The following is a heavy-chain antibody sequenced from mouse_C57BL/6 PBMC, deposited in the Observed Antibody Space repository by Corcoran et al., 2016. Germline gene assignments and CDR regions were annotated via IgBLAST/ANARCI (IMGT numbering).Heavy chain of an antibody. V-gene: IGHV9-3*01. CDR3: ARETAQASSWFAY. CDR2: INTYSGVP. CDR1: GYTFTTYG. D-gene: IGHD3-2*02. J-gene: IGHJ3*01. Sequence: QIQLVQSGPELKKPGETVKISCKASGYTFTTYGMSWVKQAPGKGLKWMGWINTYSGVPTYADDFNGRFAFSLETSASTAYLQINNLKNEDTATYFCARETAQASSWFAYWGQGTLVTVSA.